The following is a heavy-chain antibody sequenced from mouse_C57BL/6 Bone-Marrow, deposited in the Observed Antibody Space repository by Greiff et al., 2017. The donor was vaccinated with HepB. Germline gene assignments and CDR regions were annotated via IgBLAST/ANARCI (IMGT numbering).Heavy chain of an antibody. CDR2: IYPGSGST. CDR1: GYTFTSYW. V-gene: IGHV1-55*01. CDR3: ARITTVVANTLYWYFDV. D-gene: IGHD1-1*01. J-gene: IGHJ1*03. Sequence: VQLQQPGAELVKPGASVKMSCKASGYTFTSYWITWVKQRPGQGLEWIGDIYPGSGSTNYHEKFKSKATLTVDTSSSTAYMQLSSLTSEDSAVYYCARITTVVANTLYWYFDVWGTGTTVTVSS.